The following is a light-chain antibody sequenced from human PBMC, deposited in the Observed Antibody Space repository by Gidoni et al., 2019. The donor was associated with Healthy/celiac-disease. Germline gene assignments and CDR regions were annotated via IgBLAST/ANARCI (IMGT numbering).Light chain of an antibody. Sequence: DIQMTQSPSSLSASVGDRVTITCRASQSISSYLNWYQQKPGKAPKLLIYAASSLQSGVPSRFSGSGSGTDFPLTISSLQPEDFATYYCQQSYSTLGWTFXQXTKVEIK. J-gene: IGKJ1*01. CDR2: AAS. V-gene: IGKV1-39*01. CDR1: QSISSY. CDR3: QQSYSTLGWT.